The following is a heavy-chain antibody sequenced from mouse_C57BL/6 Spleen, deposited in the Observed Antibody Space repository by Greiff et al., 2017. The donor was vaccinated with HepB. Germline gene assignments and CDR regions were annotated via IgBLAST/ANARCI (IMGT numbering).Heavy chain of an antibody. J-gene: IGHJ4*01. D-gene: IGHD1-1*01. CDR3: ARHKDYGSSPYAMDY. Sequence: QVHVKQSGAELVRPGSSVKLSCKASGYTFTSYWMHWVKQRPIQGLEWIGNIDPSDSETHYNQKFKDKATLTVDKSSSTAYMQLSSLTSEDSAVYYCARHKDYGSSPYAMDYWGQGTSVTVSS. V-gene: IGHV1-52*01. CDR2: IDPSDSET. CDR1: GYTFTSYW.